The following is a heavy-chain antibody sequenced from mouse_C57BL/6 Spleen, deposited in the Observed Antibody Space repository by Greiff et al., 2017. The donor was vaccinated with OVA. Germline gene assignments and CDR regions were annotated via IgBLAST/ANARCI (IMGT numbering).Heavy chain of an antibody. J-gene: IGHJ4*01. CDR2: ISSGSSTL. CDR3: ARHHYGYAMDY. V-gene: IGHV5-17*01. D-gene: IGHD1-1*01. Sequence: EVKLVESGGGLVKPGGSLKLSCAASGFTFSDYGMHWVRQAPEKGLEWVAYISSGSSTLYYADTVKGRFTISRDNAKNTLFLQMTSLRSEDTAMYYCARHHYGYAMDYWGQGTSVTVSS. CDR1: GFTFSDYG.